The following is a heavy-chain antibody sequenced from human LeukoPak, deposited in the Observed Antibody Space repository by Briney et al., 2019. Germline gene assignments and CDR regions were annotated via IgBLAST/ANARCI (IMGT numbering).Heavy chain of an antibody. CDR1: GFAPDDYV. V-gene: IGHV3-9*02. CDR3: ARDFCTGCNYYFYGMDV. CDR2: ISRGSANI. Sequence: PGRSLRLSCTASGFAPDDYVMHWVRQTPGGGLEWVAGISRGSANIGCADSVKGRFTISRDNDKTSLYLQMNSLTTEDTALYYCARDFCTGCNYYFYGMDVWGRGTTVTVSS. D-gene: IGHD2-2*01. J-gene: IGHJ6*02.